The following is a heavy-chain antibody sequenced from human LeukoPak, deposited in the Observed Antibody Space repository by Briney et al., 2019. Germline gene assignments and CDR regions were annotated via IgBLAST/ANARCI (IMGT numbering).Heavy chain of an antibody. D-gene: IGHD3-10*01. J-gene: IGHJ6*02. CDR1: GFTFSSYS. CDR2: ISSSSSYI. Sequence: GGSLRLSCAASGFTFSSYSMNWVRQAPGKGLEWVSSISSSSSYIYYADSVKGRFTISRDNAKNSLYLQMNSLRAEDTAAYYCARARGKYGSGSYYYYGMDVWGQGTTVTVSS. CDR3: ARARGKYGSGSYYYYGMDV. V-gene: IGHV3-21*01.